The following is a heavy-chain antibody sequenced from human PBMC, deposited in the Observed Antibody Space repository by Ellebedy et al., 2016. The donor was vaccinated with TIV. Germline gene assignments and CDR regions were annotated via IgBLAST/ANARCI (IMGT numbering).Heavy chain of an antibody. V-gene: IGHV4-59*08. D-gene: IGHD6-19*01. Sequence: MPSETLSLTCTVSGGSISSYYWSWIRQPPGKGLEWIGYIYYSGSTNYNPSLKSRVTISVDTSKNQFSLKLSSVTAADTAVYYCARRQSSGWYPVDPYYYYGMDVWGQGTTVTVSS. CDR1: GGSISSYY. CDR3: ARRQSSGWYPVDPYYYYGMDV. CDR2: IYYSGST. J-gene: IGHJ6*02.